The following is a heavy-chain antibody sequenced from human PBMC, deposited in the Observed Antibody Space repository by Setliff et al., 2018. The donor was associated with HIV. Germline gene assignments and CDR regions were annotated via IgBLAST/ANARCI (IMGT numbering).Heavy chain of an antibody. J-gene: IGHJ4*02. V-gene: IGHV1-46*01. Sequence: ASVKVSCKASGYTFTSYYMHWVRQAPGQGLEWMGITHPSGGSPNYAQKFQGRVTITADESTSTAFMELRSLRSDDTAVYYCARDPPSSGWYRADYWGQGTLVTVSS. D-gene: IGHD6-19*01. CDR3: ARDPPSSGWYRADY. CDR2: THPSGGSP. CDR1: GYTFTSYY.